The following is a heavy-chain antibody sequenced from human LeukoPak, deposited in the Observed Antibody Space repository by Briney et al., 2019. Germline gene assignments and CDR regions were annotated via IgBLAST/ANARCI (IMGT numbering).Heavy chain of an antibody. J-gene: IGHJ4*02. CDR2: IYGGGST. CDR1: GFTVSNSY. Sequence: GGSLRLSCAASGFTVSNSYMIWVRQAPGKGLEWVSIIYGGGSTYYAGSVKGRFTISRDNSKNTLYLQMNSLRVEDTAVYYCGRPLYGDEIDYWGQGTLVTVYS. CDR3: GRPLYGDEIDY. V-gene: IGHV3-66*02. D-gene: IGHD4-17*01.